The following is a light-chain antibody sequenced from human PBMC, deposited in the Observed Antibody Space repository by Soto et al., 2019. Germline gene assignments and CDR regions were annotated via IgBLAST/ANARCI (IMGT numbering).Light chain of an antibody. J-gene: IGKJ1*01. CDR2: KAS. CDR1: QTISSW. V-gene: IGKV1-5*03. CDR3: QKYNSAPRT. Sequence: DIQMTQSPSTLSGSVGDGVTITCLASQTISSWLAWYQQKPGKAPKLLIYKASTLKSGVPSRFSGSGSGTDFTLTISSLQPEDVATYYCQKYNSAPRTFGQGTKVDIK.